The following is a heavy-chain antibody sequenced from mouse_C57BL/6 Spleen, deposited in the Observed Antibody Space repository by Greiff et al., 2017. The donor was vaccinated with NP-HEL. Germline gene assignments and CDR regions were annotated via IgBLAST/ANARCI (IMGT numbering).Heavy chain of an antibody. J-gene: IGHJ1*03. D-gene: IGHD1-1*01. CDR1: GYTFTSYW. CDR3: ARSKVATKYFDV. Sequence: VQLQQPGAELVKPGASVKLSCKASGYTFTSYWMQWVKQRPGQGLEWIGEIDPSDSYTNYNQKFKGKATLTVDTSSSTAYMQLSSLTSEDSAVYYCARSKVATKYFDVWGTGTTVTVSS. CDR2: IDPSDSYT. V-gene: IGHV1-50*01.